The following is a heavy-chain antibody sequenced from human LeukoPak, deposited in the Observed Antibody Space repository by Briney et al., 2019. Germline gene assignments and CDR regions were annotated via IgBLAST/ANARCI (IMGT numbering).Heavy chain of an antibody. CDR2: ISWDGGST. J-gene: IGHJ5*02. Sequence: GGSLRLSCAASGFTFDDYAMHWVRQAPGKGLEWVSLISWDGGSTYYADSVKGRFTISRDNSKNSLYLQMNSLRAEDTALYYCAKGIAAAGPTWFDPWGQGNLVTVSS. CDR1: GFTFDDYA. CDR3: AKGIAAAGPTWFDP. D-gene: IGHD6-13*01. V-gene: IGHV3-43D*03.